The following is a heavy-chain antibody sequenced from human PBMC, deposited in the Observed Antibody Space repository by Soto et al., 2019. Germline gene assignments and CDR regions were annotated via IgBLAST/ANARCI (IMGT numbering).Heavy chain of an antibody. Sequence: GGSLRLSCAACGFTFNSYAMSWVRQAPGKGLEWVSSVSGLGATTHHADSVQGRFTISRDNSRNTLYLQMNSLRAEDTAVYYCAKLSQYSSSYYFNSWGQGTLVTVSS. CDR2: VSGLGATT. V-gene: IGHV3-23*01. CDR3: AKLSQYSSSYYFNS. J-gene: IGHJ4*02. D-gene: IGHD6-6*01. CDR1: GFTFNSYA.